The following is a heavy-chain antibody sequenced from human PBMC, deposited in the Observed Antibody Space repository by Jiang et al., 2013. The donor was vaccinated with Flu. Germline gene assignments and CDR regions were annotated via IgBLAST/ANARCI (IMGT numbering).Heavy chain of an antibody. CDR2: KYYTGASSY. CDR3: TRLSCSYGSCYEAY. V-gene: IGHV4-59*08. J-gene: IGHJ4*02. D-gene: IGHD2-15*01. CDR1: TGSMSGYY. Sequence: LLKPSETLSLTCIVSTGSMSGYYWSWIRQPPGKGLEWIGYKYYTGASSYNYNPSLKSRVTISVDTSKNQISLHLTSVTAADTAVYYCTRLSCSYGSCYEAYWGPGLLVTVSS.